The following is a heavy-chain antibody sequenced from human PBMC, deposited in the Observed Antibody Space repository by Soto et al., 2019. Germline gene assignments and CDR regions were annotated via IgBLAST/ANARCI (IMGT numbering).Heavy chain of an antibody. CDR1: GGSLSGYY. CDR3: ARGQEGGVATH. D-gene: IGHD5-12*01. V-gene: IGHV4-34*01. J-gene: IGHJ4*02. CDR2: IKDGGLT. Sequence: QVQLQQWGAGLLKPSETLSLTCVVYGGSLSGYYWSWIRQPPGKGLEWIGEIKDGGLTNYSPSLKSRATISADTHKNQFSLKLHSVTAADRAVYYCARGQEGGVATHWDQGTLVTVSS.